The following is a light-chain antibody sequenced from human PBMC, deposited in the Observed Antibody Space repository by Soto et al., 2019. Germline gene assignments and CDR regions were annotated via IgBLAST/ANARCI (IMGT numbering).Light chain of an antibody. V-gene: IGKV3-20*01. Sequence: EIVLTQSPGTLSLSPGERATLSCRASQSVGSSHLAWYQQKPGQAPRLLIYGASSRATGIPDRFSGSGSGTDFTLTISSLQPDDFATYYCQQYDDYPLTFGGGTKVEIK. CDR3: QQYDDYPLT. CDR1: QSVGSSH. CDR2: GAS. J-gene: IGKJ4*01.